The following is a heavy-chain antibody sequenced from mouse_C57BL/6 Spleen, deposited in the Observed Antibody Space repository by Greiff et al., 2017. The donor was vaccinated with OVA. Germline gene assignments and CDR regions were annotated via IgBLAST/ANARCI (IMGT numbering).Heavy chain of an antibody. J-gene: IGHJ4*01. V-gene: IGHV2-5*01. Sequence: VQLKESGPGLVQPSQSLSITCKVSGFSLTTYGVHWVRQSPGKGLEWLGVIWRCGSTDSNAAFMSRLSITKDNSKSQVVLKMNSLQADDTAIYYCAKNGYYKDAMDYWGQGASVTVSS. CDR3: AKNGYYKDAMDY. CDR1: GFSLTTYG. D-gene: IGHD2-3*01. CDR2: IWRCGST.